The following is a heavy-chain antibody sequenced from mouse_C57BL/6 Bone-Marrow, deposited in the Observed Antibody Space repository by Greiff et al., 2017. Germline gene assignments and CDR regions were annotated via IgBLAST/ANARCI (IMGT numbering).Heavy chain of an antibody. V-gene: IGHV1-85*01. Sequence: QVQLKESGPELVKPGASVKLSCKASGYTFTSYDINWVKQRPGQGLEWIGWIYPRDDSTKYNEKFKGKATLTVDTSSSTAYMELHSLTSEDSAVYFCARDYGGSYWYFDVWGTGTTVTVSS. CDR2: IYPRDDST. CDR3: ARDYGGSYWYFDV. D-gene: IGHD1-1*01. CDR1: GYTFTSYD. J-gene: IGHJ1*03.